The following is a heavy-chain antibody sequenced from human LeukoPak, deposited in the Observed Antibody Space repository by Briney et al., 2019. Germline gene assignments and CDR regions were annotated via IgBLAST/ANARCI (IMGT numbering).Heavy chain of an antibody. CDR2: IYHTGST. D-gene: IGHD2-2*01. J-gene: IGHJ4*02. CDR3: AKGTAAARVGY. Sequence: SETLSLTCAVSGGSISSSNWWSWVRQPPGEGLEWIGEIYHTGSTNYNPSLKSRVTISVDKSKNQFSLSLSSVTAADTAMYYCAKGTAAARVGYWGQGTLVTVSS. V-gene: IGHV4-4*02. CDR1: GGSISSSNW.